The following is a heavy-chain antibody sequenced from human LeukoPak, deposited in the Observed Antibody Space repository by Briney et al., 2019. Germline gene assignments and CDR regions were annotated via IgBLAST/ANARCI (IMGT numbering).Heavy chain of an antibody. V-gene: IGHV4-39*01. D-gene: IGHD1-26*01. J-gene: IGHJ4*02. Sequence: PGGSLRLSCAASGFSFSSAAMTWVRQAPGKGLEWIGSIYYSGSTYYNPSLKSRVTISVDTSKNQFSLKLSSATAADTAVYYCARHEELLRNFDYWGQGTLVTVSS. CDR2: IYYSGST. CDR1: GFSFSSAA. CDR3: ARHEELLRNFDY.